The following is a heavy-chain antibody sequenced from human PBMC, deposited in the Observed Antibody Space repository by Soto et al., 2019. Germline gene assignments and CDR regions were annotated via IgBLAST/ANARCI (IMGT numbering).Heavy chain of an antibody. Sequence: SETLSLTCAVYGGSFSGYYWSWIRQPPGKGLEWIGEINHSGSTNYNPSLKSRVTISVDTSKNQFSLKLSSVTAADTAVYYCARSIAVSNYYYYGMDVWGQGTTVTVSS. D-gene: IGHD6-19*01. J-gene: IGHJ6*02. V-gene: IGHV4-34*01. CDR3: ARSIAVSNYYYYGMDV. CDR1: GGSFSGYY. CDR2: INHSGST.